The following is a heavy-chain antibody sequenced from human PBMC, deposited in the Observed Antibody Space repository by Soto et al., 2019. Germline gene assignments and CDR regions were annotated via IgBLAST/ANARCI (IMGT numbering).Heavy chain of an antibody. CDR2: ISYDGSNK. J-gene: IGHJ3*01. V-gene: IGHV3-30*18. CDR3: AKTKVEWLSDAAFDL. CDR1: GFTFSSHG. Sequence: QVQLVESGGGVVQPGRSLRLSCAASGFTFSSHGMHWVRQAPGKGLEWVAVISYDGSNKFYADSVKGRFTISRDNSKNTLFLQKNSLRGDDTAVYYCAKTKVEWLSDAAFDLWGQGTSVTVSS. D-gene: IGHD3-3*01.